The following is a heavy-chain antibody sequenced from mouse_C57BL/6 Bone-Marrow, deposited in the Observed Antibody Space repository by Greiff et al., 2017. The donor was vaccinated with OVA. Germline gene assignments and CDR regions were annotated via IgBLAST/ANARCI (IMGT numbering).Heavy chain of an antibody. CDR3: ARGLGRDY. J-gene: IGHJ2*01. D-gene: IGHD4-1*01. CDR2: ISSGGSYT. V-gene: IGHV5-6*01. CDR1: GFTFSSYG. Sequence: EVQLVESGGDLVKPGGSLKLSCAASGFTFSSYGVSWVRQTPDKRLEWVATISSGGSYTYYPDSVKGRFTISRDNAKNTLYLQMSSLKSEDTAMYYCARGLGRDYWGQGTTLTVSS.